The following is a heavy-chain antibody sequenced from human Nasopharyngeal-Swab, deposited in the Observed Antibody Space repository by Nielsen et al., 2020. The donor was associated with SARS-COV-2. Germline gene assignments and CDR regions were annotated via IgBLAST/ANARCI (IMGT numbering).Heavy chain of an antibody. CDR1: GFTFSGPA. V-gene: IGHV3-73*01. CDR3: TRGHSSSWYWDGMDV. J-gene: IGHJ6*02. CDR2: IRSKANSYAT. Sequence: GESLKISCAASGFTFSGPAMHWVRQASGKGLEWVGRIRSKANSYATAYAASVKGRFTISRDDSKNTAYLQMNSLKAEDTAVYYCTRGHSSSWYWDGMDVWGQGTTVTVSS. D-gene: IGHD6-13*01.